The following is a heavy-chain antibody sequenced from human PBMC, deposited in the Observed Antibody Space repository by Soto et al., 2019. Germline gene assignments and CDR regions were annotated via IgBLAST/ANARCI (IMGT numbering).Heavy chain of an antibody. V-gene: IGHV3-23*01. CDR1: GFTFSSYG. CDR3: AKLRDFVVLPAGILDY. J-gene: IGHJ4*02. CDR2: ISGGGDTT. D-gene: IGHD2-8*01. Sequence: EVQLLESGGGLVQPGGSLRLTCAASGFTFSSYGISWIRLSPGKGLEWVSVISGGGDTTYYTPSVKGRFTISRDDFRNTSYLQMNSLRTEDTAIYYCAKLRDFVVLPAGILDYWGPGTLVTVSS.